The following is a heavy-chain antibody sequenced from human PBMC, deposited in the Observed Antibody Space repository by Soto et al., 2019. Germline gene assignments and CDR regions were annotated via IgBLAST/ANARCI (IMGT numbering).Heavy chain of an antibody. CDR3: ARMTSGYDNTYHYYGMDG. V-gene: IGHV2-70*11. Sequence: GSGPTLVNPTHTLTLYFSFSAVSLSTSGMCVSWIRQAPGKALEWLARIDWDDDKYYSTYLKTRLTISKDTSKNQVVLTMTNMDPVDTATYYCARMTSGYDNTYHYYGMDGWGQGTTVTVSS. CDR2: IDWDDDK. CDR1: AVSLSTSGMC. D-gene: IGHD5-12*01. J-gene: IGHJ6*02.